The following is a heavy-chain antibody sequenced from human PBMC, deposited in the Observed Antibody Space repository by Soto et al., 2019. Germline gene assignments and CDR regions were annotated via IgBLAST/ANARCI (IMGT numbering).Heavy chain of an antibody. CDR1: GFTFSSYW. Sequence: VQLVESGGGLVQPGGSLRLSCAASGFTFSSYWMHWVRQAPGKGLVWVSRINSDGSSTSYADSVKGRFTISRDNAKNTLYLQMNSLRAEDTAVYYCARLQYSYGPYYFDYWGQGTLVTVSS. D-gene: IGHD5-18*01. CDR2: INSDGSST. J-gene: IGHJ4*02. CDR3: ARLQYSYGPYYFDY. V-gene: IGHV3-74*01.